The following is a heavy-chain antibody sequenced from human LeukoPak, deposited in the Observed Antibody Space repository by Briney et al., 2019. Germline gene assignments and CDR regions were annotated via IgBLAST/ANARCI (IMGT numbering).Heavy chain of an antibody. Sequence: PSQTLSLTCTVSGGSISSGSYYWHWIRQPAGKGLEWIGRIYTSGSTNYNPSLKSRVTISVDTSKNQFSLKLSSMTAADTAVYYCARDYSAIFGVWGKGTTVTVSS. J-gene: IGHJ6*04. CDR2: IYTSGST. CDR1: GGSISSGSYY. CDR3: ARDYSAIFGV. D-gene: IGHD3-3*01. V-gene: IGHV4-61*02.